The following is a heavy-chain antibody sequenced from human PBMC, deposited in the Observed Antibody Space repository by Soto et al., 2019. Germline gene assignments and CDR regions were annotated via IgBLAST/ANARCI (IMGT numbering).Heavy chain of an antibody. V-gene: IGHV4-34*01. Sequence: SETLPLTCAVYGGSFSGYYWSWIRQPPGKGLEWIGEINHSATTNYNPSLKSRVTISVDTSKNQFSLKLSSVTAADTAVYYCAAAAAGTRDRYFDYWGQGTLVTVSS. CDR2: INHSATT. J-gene: IGHJ4*02. D-gene: IGHD6-13*01. CDR1: GGSFSGYY. CDR3: AAAAAGTRDRYFDY.